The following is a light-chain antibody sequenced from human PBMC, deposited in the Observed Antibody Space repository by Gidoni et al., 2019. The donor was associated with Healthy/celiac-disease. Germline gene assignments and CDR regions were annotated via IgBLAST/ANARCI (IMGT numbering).Light chain of an antibody. CDR2: GNS. Sequence: QSVLPPPPSVSGAPGQRVTISCTGRSSNIGAGYDVHWYQQLPGTTPKLPLYGNSNRPSGVPDRFSGSKSGTSASLAITGLQAEDEADYYCQSYDSSLSGSYVFGTGTKVTV. CDR1: SSNIGAGYD. V-gene: IGLV1-40*01. CDR3: QSYDSSLSGSYV. J-gene: IGLJ1*01.